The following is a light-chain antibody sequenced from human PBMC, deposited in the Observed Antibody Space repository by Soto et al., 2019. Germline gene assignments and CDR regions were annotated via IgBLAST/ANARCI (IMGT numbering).Light chain of an antibody. J-gene: IGLJ1*01. Sequence: QSVLTQPASVSGSPGQSITISCTGTSGDVGGYNYVSWYQQHPGKAPKLMIYDVSNRPSGVSNRFSGSKSGNTASLTISGPQAEDGSDYYCSSYKTSSTPEDYVFETGNRVTVL. CDR3: SSYKTSSTPEDYV. CDR1: SGDVGGYNY. V-gene: IGLV2-14*03. CDR2: DVS.